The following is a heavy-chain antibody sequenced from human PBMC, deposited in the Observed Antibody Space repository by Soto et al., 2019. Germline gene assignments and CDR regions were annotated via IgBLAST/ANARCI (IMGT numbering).Heavy chain of an antibody. D-gene: IGHD7-27*01. V-gene: IGHV4-59*01. CDR3: TRANWYSEY. Sequence: SETLSLTCTVSGGSIRNYYFSWIRQPPGKGLEWIGYIYYNGNTNYNPSLKSRVTMSVDTSKNQISLKLSSVTAADTAVYYCTRANWYSEYWGQGTLVTVSS. CDR1: GGSIRNYY. J-gene: IGHJ4*02. CDR2: IYYNGNT.